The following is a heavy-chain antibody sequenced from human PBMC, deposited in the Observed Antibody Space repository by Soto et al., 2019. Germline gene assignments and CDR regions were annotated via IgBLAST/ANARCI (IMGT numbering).Heavy chain of an antibody. D-gene: IGHD3-3*01. CDR2: IKQDGSEK. Sequence: PGGSLRLSCAASGFTFSSYWMSWVRQAPGKGLEWVANIKQDGSEKYYVDSVKGRFTISRDNAKNSLYLQMNSLRAEDTAVYYCARASSEWLLKGYYMDVWGKGTTVTVSS. J-gene: IGHJ6*03. CDR3: ARASSEWLLKGYYMDV. V-gene: IGHV3-7*01. CDR1: GFTFSSYW.